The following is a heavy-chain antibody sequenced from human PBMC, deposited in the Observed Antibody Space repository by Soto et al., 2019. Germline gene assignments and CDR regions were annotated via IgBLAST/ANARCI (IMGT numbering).Heavy chain of an antibody. CDR3: ARWVTTVTRNYYYYGMDV. V-gene: IGHV1-69*13. J-gene: IGHJ6*02. Sequence: SVKVSCKASGGTFSSYAISWVRQAPGQGLEWMGGIIPIFGTANYAQKFQGRVTITADESTSTAYMELSSLRSEDTAVYYCARWVTTVTRNYYYYGMDVWGQGTTVTVSS. CDR2: IIPIFGTA. CDR1: GGTFSSYA. D-gene: IGHD4-17*01.